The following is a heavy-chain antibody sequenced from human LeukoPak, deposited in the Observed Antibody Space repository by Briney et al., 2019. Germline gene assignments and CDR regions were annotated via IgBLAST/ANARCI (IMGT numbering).Heavy chain of an antibody. CDR2: MNPNSGNT. V-gene: IGHV1-8*02. CDR1: GGTFSSYA. D-gene: IGHD6-13*01. CDR3: AAGPFSGSWYTGNAFDI. Sequence: ASVKVSCKASGGTFSSYAISWVRQATGQGLEWMGWMNPNSGNTGYAQKFQGRVTMTRNTSISTAYMELSSLRSEDTAVYYCAAGPFSGSWYTGNAFDIWGQGTMVTVSS. J-gene: IGHJ3*02.